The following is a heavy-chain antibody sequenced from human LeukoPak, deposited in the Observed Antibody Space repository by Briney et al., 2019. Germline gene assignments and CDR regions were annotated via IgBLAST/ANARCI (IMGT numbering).Heavy chain of an antibody. CDR3: ARDATPPGLIFDS. J-gene: IGHJ4*02. CDR2: INQDGNER. CDR1: GFTFSAFW. Sequence: PGGSLRLSCAASGFTFSAFWMNWVRQAPGKGLEWVASINQDGNERTYVDSVKGRFTISRDNAKNSLFLQMNSLRVEDTAIYFCARDATPPGLIFDSWGQGTLVTVSS. V-gene: IGHV3-7*05. D-gene: IGHD1-14*01.